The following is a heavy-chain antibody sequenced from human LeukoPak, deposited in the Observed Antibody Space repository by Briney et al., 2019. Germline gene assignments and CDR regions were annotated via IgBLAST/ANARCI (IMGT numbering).Heavy chain of an antibody. J-gene: IGHJ4*02. V-gene: IGHV1-24*01. D-gene: IGHD5-18*01. CDR1: GSSLTELS. CDR3: AAGRPYSLLDY. CDR2: FDVIDGET. Sequence: GASVKVSCTLSGSSLTELSLYWVRQAPGKGLEWMGGFDVIDGETFYAQKFQGRVTMTEDSSADTAYMELRSLTSDDTALYYCAAGRPYSLLDYWGQGTLVTVSS.